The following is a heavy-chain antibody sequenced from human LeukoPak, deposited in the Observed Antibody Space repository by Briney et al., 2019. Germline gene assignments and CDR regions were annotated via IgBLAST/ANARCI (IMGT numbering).Heavy chain of an antibody. CDR1: GYTFTGYY. V-gene: IGHV1-2*02. D-gene: IGHD6-19*01. J-gene: IGHJ5*02. CDR3: ARERPVAGTSRWFDP. CDR2: INPSSGGT. Sequence: GASVKVSCKASGYTFTGYYMHWVRQAPGQGLEWMGWINPSSGGTNYAQKFQGRVTMTRDTSISTAYMELSRLRSDDTAVYYCARERPVAGTSRWFDPWGQGTLVTVSS.